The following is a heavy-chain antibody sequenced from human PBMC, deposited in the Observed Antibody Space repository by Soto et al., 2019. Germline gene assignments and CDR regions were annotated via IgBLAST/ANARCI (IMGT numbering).Heavy chain of an antibody. Sequence: QVQLVESGGGVVQPGRSLRLSCAASGFTFSSYGMHWVRQAPGKGLEWVAVISYDGSNKYYADSVKGRFTISRDNSKKTVFPRIDSRRDEDRGVYCWAKEDGSRWPFVVGGGGFDYWGQGTLVTVSS. CDR1: GFTFSSYG. V-gene: IGHV3-30*18. J-gene: IGHJ4*02. CDR2: ISYDGSNK. D-gene: IGHD6-13*01. CDR3: AKEDGSRWPFVVGGGGFDY.